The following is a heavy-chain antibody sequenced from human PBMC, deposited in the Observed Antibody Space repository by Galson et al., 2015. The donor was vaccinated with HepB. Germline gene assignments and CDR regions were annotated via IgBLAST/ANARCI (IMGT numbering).Heavy chain of an antibody. D-gene: IGHD3-22*01. CDR3: AREVIVVGGMDV. CDR1: GFTFSSYA. Sequence: SLRLSCAASGFTFSSYAMHWVRQAPGKGLEWVAVISYDGSNKYYADSVKGRFTISRDNSENTLYLQMNSLRAEDTAVYYWAREVIVVGGMDVWGQGTTVTVSS. CDR2: ISYDGSNK. V-gene: IGHV3-30*04. J-gene: IGHJ6*02.